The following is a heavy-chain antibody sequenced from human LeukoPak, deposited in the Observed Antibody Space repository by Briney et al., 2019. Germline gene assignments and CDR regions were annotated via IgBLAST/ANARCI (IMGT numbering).Heavy chain of an antibody. CDR3: ARDKNSGECVSNSCYGVWPLDI. D-gene: IGHD2-2*01. CDR1: GGTFSINA. CDR2: IIPMSETP. Sequence: SVKVSCKASGGTFSINAITWVRQAPGQGLEWMGGIIPMSETPKYTQKFQGRVTIATDESTNTAYMELSSLRSEDTAVYYCARDKNSGECVSNSCYGVWPLDIWGQGTMITVSS. J-gene: IGHJ3*02. V-gene: IGHV1-69*05.